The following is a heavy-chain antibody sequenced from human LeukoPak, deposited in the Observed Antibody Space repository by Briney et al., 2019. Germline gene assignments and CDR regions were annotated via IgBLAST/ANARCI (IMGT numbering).Heavy chain of an antibody. CDR3: ARVLMVRGVIKTRRGYYMDV. V-gene: IGHV4-34*01. J-gene: IGHJ6*03. Sequence: PSETLSLTCAVYGGSFSGYYWSWIRQPPGKGLEWIGEINHSGSTNYNPSLKSRVTISVDTSKNQFSLKLSSVTAADTAVYYCARVLMVRGVIKTRRGYYMDVWGKGTTVTVSS. CDR2: INHSGST. CDR1: GGSFSGYY. D-gene: IGHD3-10*01.